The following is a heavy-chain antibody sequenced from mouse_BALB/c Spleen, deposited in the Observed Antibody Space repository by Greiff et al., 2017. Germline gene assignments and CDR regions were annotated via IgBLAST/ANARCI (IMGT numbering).Heavy chain of an antibody. Sequence: EVKLVESGGGLVKPGGSLKLSCAASGFTFSSYAMSWVRQTPEKRLEWVASISSGGSTYYPDSVKGRFTISRDNARNILYLQMSSLRSEDTAMYYCARGEGYYSYYFDYWGQGTTLTVSS. CDR2: ISSGGST. J-gene: IGHJ2*01. CDR3: ARGEGYYSYYFDY. CDR1: GFTFSSYA. D-gene: IGHD2-3*01. V-gene: IGHV5-6-5*01.